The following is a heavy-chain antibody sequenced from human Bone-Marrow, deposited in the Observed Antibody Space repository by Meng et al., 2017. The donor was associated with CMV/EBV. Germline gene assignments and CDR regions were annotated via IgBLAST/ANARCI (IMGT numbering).Heavy chain of an antibody. D-gene: IGHD5-24*01. CDR2: INPTGGNA. V-gene: IGHV1-46*01. CDR3: ARELRDTYNFDY. Sequence: KVSCKTSRNTFTSYYIHWVRQAPGQGLEWIGIINPTGGNAGYAQKFQGRVTMTRDTSATTVYMELSSLGSDDTAVYYCARELRDTYNFDYWGQGNLVNVAS. J-gene: IGHJ4*02. CDR1: RNTFTSYY.